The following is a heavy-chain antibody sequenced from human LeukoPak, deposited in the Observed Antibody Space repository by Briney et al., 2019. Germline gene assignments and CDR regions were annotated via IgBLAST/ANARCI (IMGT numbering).Heavy chain of an antibody. V-gene: IGHV3-7*03. D-gene: IGHD3-3*01. CDR1: GFTFSGFW. J-gene: IGHJ4*02. CDR2: IKKDGSQK. Sequence: PGGSLRLSCAASGFTFSGFWMSWVRQAPGKGLEWVANIKKDGSQKYYVDSVEGRFTISRDSAKNSLYLQMDSLRVDDTAVYYCTRVFGGYDVSDYWGQGTLVTVSS. CDR3: TRVFGGYDVSDY.